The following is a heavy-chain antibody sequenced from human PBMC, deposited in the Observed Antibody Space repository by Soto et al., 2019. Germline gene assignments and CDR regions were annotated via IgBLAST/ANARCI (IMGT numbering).Heavy chain of an antibody. Sequence: QITLKESGPTLVKPTQTLTLTCTFSGFSLSTSGVGVGWIRQPPGKALEWLALIYWDDDKRYSPSLKSRLTITXXTSKNRVVLTMTNMDPVDTATYYCAHRRRGSYFDSWGQGTLVTVSS. J-gene: IGHJ4*02. CDR3: AHRRRGSYFDS. D-gene: IGHD3-16*01. CDR2: IYWDDDK. CDR1: GFSLSTSGVG. V-gene: IGHV2-5*02.